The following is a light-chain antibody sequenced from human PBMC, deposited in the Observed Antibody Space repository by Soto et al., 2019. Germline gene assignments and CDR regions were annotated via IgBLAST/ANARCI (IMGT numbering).Light chain of an antibody. Sequence: DIVMTQSPLSLPVTPGEPASISCRSSQNLLHSNGYNYLDWYLQKPGQSPQLLIYLGSDRASGVPDRFSGSGSGTDFTLKISRVEAADVGVYYCMQALQTPWTFGQGTKVEIK. CDR1: QNLLHSNGYNY. J-gene: IGKJ1*01. V-gene: IGKV2-28*01. CDR2: LGS. CDR3: MQALQTPWT.